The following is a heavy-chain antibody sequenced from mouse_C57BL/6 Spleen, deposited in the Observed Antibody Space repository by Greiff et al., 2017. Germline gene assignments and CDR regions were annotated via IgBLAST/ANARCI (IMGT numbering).Heavy chain of an antibody. CDR1: GFTFTDYY. V-gene: IGHV7-3*01. J-gene: IGHJ4*01. D-gene: IGHD1-1*01. CDR3: AIYHYYGSSYSYAMDY. CDR2: IRNKANGYTT. Sequence: EVKLVESGGGLVQPGGSLSLSCAASGFTFTDYYMSWVRQPPGKALEWLGFIRNKANGYTTEYSASLKGRFTISRDNSQSILYLQMYALRAEDSSTYYCAIYHYYGSSYSYAMDYWGQGTSVTVSS.